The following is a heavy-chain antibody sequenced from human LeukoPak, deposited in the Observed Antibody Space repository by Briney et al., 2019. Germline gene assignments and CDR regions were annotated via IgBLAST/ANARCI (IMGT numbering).Heavy chain of an antibody. J-gene: IGHJ5*02. V-gene: IGHV1-2*02. D-gene: IGHD6-13*01. CDR2: ISPNSGGT. CDR1: GYTFTGYY. Sequence: ASVKVSCKASGYTFTGYYTHWVRQAPGQGLEWMGWISPNSGGTNYAQKFQGRLTMTRDTSISTAYMELSRLRSDDTAVYYCARVLSLPIAAAVSNWFDPWGQGTLVTVSS. CDR3: ARVLSLPIAAAVSNWFDP.